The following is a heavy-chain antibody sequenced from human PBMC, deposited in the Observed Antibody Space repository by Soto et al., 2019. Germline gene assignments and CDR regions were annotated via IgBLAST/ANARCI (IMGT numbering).Heavy chain of an antibody. J-gene: IGHJ4*02. V-gene: IGHV1-69*13. CDR3: ASTPGYSSGWYYFDY. D-gene: IGHD6-19*01. CDR1: GGTFSSYA. Sequence: GASVKVSCKASGGTFSSYAISWVRQAPGQGLEWMGGIIPIFGTANYAQKFQGRVTITADESTSTAYMELGSLRSEDTAVYYCASTPGYSSGWYYFDYWGQGTLVTVSS. CDR2: IIPIFGTA.